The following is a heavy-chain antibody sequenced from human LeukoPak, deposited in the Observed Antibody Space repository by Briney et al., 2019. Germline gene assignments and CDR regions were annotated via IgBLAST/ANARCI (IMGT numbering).Heavy chain of an antibody. J-gene: IGHJ6*02. CDR2: IYYSGST. Sequence: SETLSLTCTVSGGSISSSSYSWGWIRQPPGKGLEWIGSIYYSGSTYYNPSLKSRVTISVDTSKNQFSLKLSSVTAADTAVYYCARLSDMRDRNYYYYYGMDVWGQGTTITVSS. V-gene: IGHV4-39*01. CDR1: GGSISSSSYS. CDR3: ARLSDMRDRNYYYYYGMDV. D-gene: IGHD5-24*01.